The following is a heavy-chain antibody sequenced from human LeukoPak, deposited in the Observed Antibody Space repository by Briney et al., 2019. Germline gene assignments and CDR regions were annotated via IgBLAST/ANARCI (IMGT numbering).Heavy chain of an antibody. Sequence: KPGGSLRLSCAASGFTLSSYWMSWVRQAPGKGLEWVANIKQDGSEKYYVDSVKGRFTISRDNAKNSLYLQMNSLRAEDTAVYYCARDGGYGDYCFDYWGQGTLVTVSS. V-gene: IGHV3-7*01. J-gene: IGHJ4*02. CDR1: GFTLSSYW. CDR2: IKQDGSEK. D-gene: IGHD4-17*01. CDR3: ARDGGYGDYCFDY.